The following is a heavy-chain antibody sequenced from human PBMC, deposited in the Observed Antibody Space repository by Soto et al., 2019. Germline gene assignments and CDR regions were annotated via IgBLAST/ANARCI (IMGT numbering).Heavy chain of an antibody. J-gene: IGHJ3*02. D-gene: IGHD4-4*01. CDR3: ARFGDYTYNAFDI. CDR2: INSDGSST. CDR1: GFTFSSYW. Sequence: PGGSLRLSCAASGFTFSSYWMHWVRQAPGKGLVWVSRINSDGSSTNYADSVKGRFTISRDNAKNTLYLQMNSLRAEDTAVYYCARFGDYTYNAFDIWGQGTMVTVSS. V-gene: IGHV3-74*01.